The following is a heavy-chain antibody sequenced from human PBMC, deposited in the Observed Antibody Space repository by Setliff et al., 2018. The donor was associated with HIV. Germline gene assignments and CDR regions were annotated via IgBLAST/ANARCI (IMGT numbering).Heavy chain of an antibody. CDR1: GYTFTSYA. CDR2: LNAGNGYT. Sequence: ASVKVSCKASGYTFTSYALHWVRQAPGQRLEWMGWLNAGNGYTKYSQKFQGRVTITRDTSANTAYMELSSLRSEDTAVYYCARPRSGGSGSYSWFDPWGQGNLVTVSS. V-gene: IGHV1-3*01. CDR3: ARPRSGGSGSYSWFDP. D-gene: IGHD3-10*01. J-gene: IGHJ5*02.